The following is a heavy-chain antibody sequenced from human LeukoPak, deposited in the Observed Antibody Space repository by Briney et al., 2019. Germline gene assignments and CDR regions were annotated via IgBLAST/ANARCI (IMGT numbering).Heavy chain of an antibody. V-gene: IGHV3-66*01. J-gene: IGHJ1*01. CDR1: GFTFSSYA. CDR2: IYSGGST. CDR3: AREYGIAVAGIYRFEYFQH. D-gene: IGHD6-19*01. Sequence: GGSLRLSCAAPGFTFSSYAMHWVRQAPGKGLEWVSVIYSGGSTYYADSVKGRFTISRDNSKNTLYLQMNSLRAEDTAVYYCAREYGIAVAGIYRFEYFQHWGQGTLVTVSS.